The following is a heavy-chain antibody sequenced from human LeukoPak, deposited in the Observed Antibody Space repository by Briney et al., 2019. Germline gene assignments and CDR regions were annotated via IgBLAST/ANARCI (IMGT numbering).Heavy chain of an antibody. D-gene: IGHD3-16*02. CDR2: INHSGST. V-gene: IGHV4-34*01. CDR3: ARGLIGDYVWGSYRSPLGY. J-gene: IGHJ4*02. Sequence: PSETLSLTCAVYGGSFSGYYWSWIRQPPGKGLEWIGEINHSGSTNYNPSLKSRVTISVDTSKNQFSLKLSSVTAADTAVYYCARGLIGDYVWGSYRSPLGYWGQGTLVTVSS. CDR1: GGSFSGYY.